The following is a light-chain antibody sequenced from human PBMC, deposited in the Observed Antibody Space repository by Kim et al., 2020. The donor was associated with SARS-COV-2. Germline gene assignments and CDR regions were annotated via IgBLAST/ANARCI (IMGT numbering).Light chain of an antibody. CDR2: DAS. Sequence: DIQMTQSPSPLSASVGDRVTISCQASQDISNYLNWYQQKLGKAPKLLIYDASNLETGVPSRFSGSGSGTDFTFTISSLQPEDIATYYCQQYDNLPWTFGQGTKVDIK. V-gene: IGKV1-33*01. CDR3: QQYDNLPWT. CDR1: QDISNY. J-gene: IGKJ1*01.